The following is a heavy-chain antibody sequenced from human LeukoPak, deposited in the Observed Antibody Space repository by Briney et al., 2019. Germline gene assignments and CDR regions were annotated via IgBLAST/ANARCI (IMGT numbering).Heavy chain of an antibody. D-gene: IGHD3-10*01. CDR1: EYTFTSYA. CDR3: AWGENWFDP. J-gene: IGHJ5*02. CDR2: INTNTGNP. Sequence: ASVKVSCKASEYTFTSYAMNWVRQAPGQGLEWMGWINTNTGNPTYAQGFTGRFAFSLDTSVSTAYLQISSLKAEDTAVYYCAWGENWFDPWGQGTLVTVSS. V-gene: IGHV7-4-1*02.